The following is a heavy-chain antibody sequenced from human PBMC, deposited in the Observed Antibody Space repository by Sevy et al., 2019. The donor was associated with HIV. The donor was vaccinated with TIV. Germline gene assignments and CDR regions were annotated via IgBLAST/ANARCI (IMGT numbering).Heavy chain of an antibody. CDR3: AKDQGGYNYAPGY. D-gene: IGHD5-18*01. J-gene: IGHJ4*02. CDR2: ISYDRNIQ. CDR1: GLTFSTYG. V-gene: IGHV3-30*18. Sequence: GGSLRLSCAASGLTFSTYGMHWVRQAPGKGLEWVAVISYDRNIQYYADSVKGRFTVSRDNSKNTLYLQMNSLRAEDSAVYYCAKDQGGYNYAPGYWGQGTLVTVSS.